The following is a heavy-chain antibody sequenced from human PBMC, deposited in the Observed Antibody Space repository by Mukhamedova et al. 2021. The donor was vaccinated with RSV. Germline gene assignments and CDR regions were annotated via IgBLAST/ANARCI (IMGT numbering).Heavy chain of an antibody. V-gene: IGHV5-51*01. J-gene: IGHJ4*02. D-gene: IGHD4-23*01. CDR3: ARDSGGNSGSDS. CDR2: IYPGDSDT. Sequence: SFTKFWIGWVRQTPGKGLEWMGIIYPGDSDTRYSPAFKGQVTISADASITTAYLQWSSLKASDTATYYCARDSGGNSGSDSWGQGT. CDR1: SFTKFW.